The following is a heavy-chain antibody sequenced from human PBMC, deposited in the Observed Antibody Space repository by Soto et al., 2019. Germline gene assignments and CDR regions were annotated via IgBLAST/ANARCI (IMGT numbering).Heavy chain of an antibody. CDR1: GFAFSSHP. D-gene: IGHD6-6*01. CDR2: ISDSGGLT. Sequence: PGGSLRLSCAASGFAFSSHPMSWVRQAPERGLEWVSGISDSGGLTYNADSVKGRFTISSDNSKNTLYLQMNSLRAEDTALYYCARRAFGSSRSFDIWGQGTMVTVSS. CDR3: ARRAFGSSRSFDI. V-gene: IGHV3-23*01. J-gene: IGHJ3*02.